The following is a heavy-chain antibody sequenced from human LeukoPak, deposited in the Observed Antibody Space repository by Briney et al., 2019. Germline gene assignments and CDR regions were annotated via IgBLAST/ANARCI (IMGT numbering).Heavy chain of an antibody. CDR3: ARLGFGSNYEESRDYYYYGMDV. V-gene: IGHV4-4*07. J-gene: IGHJ6*02. CDR2: IYTSGST. Sequence: KSSETLSLTCTVSGGSISSYYWSWIRQPAGKGLEWIGRIYTSGSTNYNPSLKSRVTISVDTSKNQFSLKLSSVTAADTAVYYCARLGFGSNYEESRDYYYYGMDVWGQGTTVTVSS. D-gene: IGHD4-11*01. CDR1: GGSISSYY.